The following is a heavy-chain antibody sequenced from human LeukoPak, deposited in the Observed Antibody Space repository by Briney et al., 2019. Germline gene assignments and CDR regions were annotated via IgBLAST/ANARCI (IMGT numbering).Heavy chain of an antibody. CDR2: IYTSGST. J-gene: IGHJ6*02. V-gene: IGHV4-61*02. CDR1: GGSISSGSYY. Sequence: PSQTLSLTCTVSGGSISSGSYYWSWIRQPAGKGLEWIGRIYTSGSTNYNPSLKSRVTISVDTSKNQFSLKLSSVTAADTAVYYCARWDVWGQGTTVTVSS. CDR3: ARWDV.